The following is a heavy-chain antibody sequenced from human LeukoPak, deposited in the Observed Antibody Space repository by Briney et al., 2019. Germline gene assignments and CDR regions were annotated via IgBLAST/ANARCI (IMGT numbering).Heavy chain of an antibody. CDR3: AGDIYYYDSGGYFP. J-gene: IGHJ5*02. V-gene: IGHV3-7*04. CDR1: GFTFSSYW. D-gene: IGHD3-22*01. Sequence: GGSLILSCAASGFTFSSYWMSWVRQAPGKGLEWVANIKQGGSEKYYVDSVKGRFTISRDNAKNSLYLQMHSLRAEDTAVYYCAGDIYYYDSGGYFPWGQGTLVTVSS. CDR2: IKQGGSEK.